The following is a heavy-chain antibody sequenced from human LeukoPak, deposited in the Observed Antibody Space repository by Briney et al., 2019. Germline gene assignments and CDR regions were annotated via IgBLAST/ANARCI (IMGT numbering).Heavy chain of an antibody. CDR1: GGSISSYY. CDR3: AREGDPGIAVAAHVCSYFDY. CDR2: IYYSEST. D-gene: IGHD6-19*01. V-gene: IGHV4-59*01. Sequence: SETLSLTCTVSGGSISSYYWSWIRQPPGKGLEWIGYIYYSESTNYNPSLKSRVTISVDTSKNQFSLKLSSVTAADTAVYYCAREGDPGIAVAAHVCSYFDYWGQGTLVTVSS. J-gene: IGHJ4*02.